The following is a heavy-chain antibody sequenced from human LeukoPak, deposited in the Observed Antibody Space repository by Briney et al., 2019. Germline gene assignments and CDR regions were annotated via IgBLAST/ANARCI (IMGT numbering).Heavy chain of an antibody. D-gene: IGHD3-10*01. J-gene: IGHJ4*02. CDR2: IRSKANSYAT. CDR3: TRQGSMVRGVIIKEFDY. CDR1: VFTFSGSA. V-gene: IGHV3-73*01. Sequence: GGSLKLSCAASVFTFSGSAMHWVRQASGKGLEGVGRIRSKANSYATAYAASVKGRFTISRDDSKNTAYLQMNSLKTGDTAVYYWTRQGSMVRGVIIKEFDYWGQGTLVTVSS.